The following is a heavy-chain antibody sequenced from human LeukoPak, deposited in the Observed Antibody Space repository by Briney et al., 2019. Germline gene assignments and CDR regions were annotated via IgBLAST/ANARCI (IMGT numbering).Heavy chain of an antibody. Sequence: SGGFLRLSCAASGFTLSNYAMHWVRQAPGKGLEWVAFISYDGSNKYYADSVKGRFTISRDNSKNTLYLQMNSLRPEDTAVYYCEAEAHTSGSDFDYWGQETLVTVSS. D-gene: IGHD6-19*01. CDR3: EAEAHTSGSDFDY. V-gene: IGHV3-30-3*01. CDR1: GFTLSNYA. CDR2: ISYDGSNK. J-gene: IGHJ4*02.